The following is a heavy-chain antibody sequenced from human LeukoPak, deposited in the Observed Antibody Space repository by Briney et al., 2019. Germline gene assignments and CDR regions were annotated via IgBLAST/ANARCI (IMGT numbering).Heavy chain of an antibody. J-gene: IGHJ5*02. CDR1: GGSFSGYY. D-gene: IGHD6-13*01. CDR3: ARGLVSIGAAGNSWFDP. CDR2: INHSGST. V-gene: IGHV4-34*01. Sequence: SGTLSLTCAVYGGSFSGYYWSWIRQPPGKGLEWIGEINHSGSTNYNPSLKSRVTISVDTSKNQFSLKLSSVTAADTAVYYCARGLVSIGAAGNSWFDPWGQGTLVTVSS.